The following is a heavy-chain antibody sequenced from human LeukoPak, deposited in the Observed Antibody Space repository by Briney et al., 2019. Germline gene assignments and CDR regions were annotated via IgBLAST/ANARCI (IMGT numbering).Heavy chain of an antibody. D-gene: IGHD2-15*01. CDR3: ARGYCSGGSCYSYYYYNYMDV. J-gene: IGHJ6*03. Sequence: PGGSLRLSCAASGFTFSSYSMNWVRQAPGEGLEWVSYISSLSGTIYYADSVKGRFTISRDNAKNSLYLQMDSLRAEDTAVYYCARGYCSGGSCYSYYYYNYMDVWGKGTTVTVSS. CDR1: GFTFSSYS. CDR2: ISSLSGTI. V-gene: IGHV3-48*01.